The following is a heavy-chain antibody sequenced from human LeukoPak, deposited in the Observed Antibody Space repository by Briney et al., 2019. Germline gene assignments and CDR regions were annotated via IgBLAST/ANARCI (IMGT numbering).Heavy chain of an antibody. V-gene: IGHV4-39*07. J-gene: IGHJ4*02. Sequence: SETLSLTCTVSGGSISSSSYYWGWIRQPPGKGLEWIGSIYYSGSTYYNPSLKSRVTISVDTSKNQFSLKLSSVTAADTAVYYCASMAAAGTYWGQGTLVTVSS. CDR3: ASMAAAGTY. CDR2: IYYSGST. D-gene: IGHD6-13*01. CDR1: GGSISSSSYY.